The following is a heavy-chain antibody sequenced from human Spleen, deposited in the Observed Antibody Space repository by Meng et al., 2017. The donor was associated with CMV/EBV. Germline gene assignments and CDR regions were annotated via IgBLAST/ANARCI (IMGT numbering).Heavy chain of an antibody. CDR2: ISYDGSNK. CDR1: GFTFSSYA. J-gene: IGHJ6*02. D-gene: IGHD6-6*01. V-gene: IGHV3-30*04. Sequence: GESLKISCAASGFTFSSYAMHWVRQAPGKGLEWVAVISYDGSNKYYADSVKGRFTISRDNSKNTLYLQMNSLRAEDTAVYYCAKRQDEYSHYGMDVWGQGTTVTVSS. CDR3: AKRQDEYSHYGMDV.